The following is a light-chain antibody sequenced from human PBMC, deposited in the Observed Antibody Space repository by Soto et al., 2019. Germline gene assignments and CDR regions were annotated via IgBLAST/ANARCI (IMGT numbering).Light chain of an antibody. CDR3: QQRSNWPPWYT. CDR1: QSVSSY. V-gene: IGKV3-11*01. Sequence: EIVLTQSPATLSLSPGERATLSCRASQSVSSYLAWYQQKPGQAPRLLIYDASNRATGIPARFSGSGCGTDFTLTISSLEPEDFAVYYCQQRSNWPPWYTFGQGTKLEIK. J-gene: IGKJ2*01. CDR2: DAS.